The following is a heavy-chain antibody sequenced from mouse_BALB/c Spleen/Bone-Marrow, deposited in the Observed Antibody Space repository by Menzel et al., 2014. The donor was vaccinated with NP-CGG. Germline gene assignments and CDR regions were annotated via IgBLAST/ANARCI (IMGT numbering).Heavy chain of an antibody. Sequence: VQLKQSGGGLVQPGGSLKLSCAASGFDFSRYWMSWVRQAPGKGLEWIGEINPDSSTINYTPSLKDKFIISRDNAKNTLYLQMSKVRSEDTALYYCARLHYYGYGDYWGQGTTLTVSS. CDR1: GFDFSRYW. V-gene: IGHV4-1*02. J-gene: IGHJ2*01. D-gene: IGHD1-2*01. CDR3: ARLHYYGYGDY. CDR2: INPDSSTI.